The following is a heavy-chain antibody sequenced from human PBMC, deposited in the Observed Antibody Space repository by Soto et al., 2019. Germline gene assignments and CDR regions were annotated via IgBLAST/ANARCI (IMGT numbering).Heavy chain of an antibody. D-gene: IGHD3-16*01. CDR2: IIPIFATA. J-gene: IGHJ6*02. Sequence: QVHLVQSGAEVKKPGSSVKVSCKASGGTFTTYAISWVRQAPGQGLEWMGGIIPIFATANYAQQFQGSVTITADEHTSTGYMELSSLRSEDTAVYYCARGGWSPFGGVIPSSHSGMDVWGQGTTVTVSS. V-gene: IGHV1-69*12. CDR3: ARGGWSPFGGVIPSSHSGMDV. CDR1: GGTFTTYA.